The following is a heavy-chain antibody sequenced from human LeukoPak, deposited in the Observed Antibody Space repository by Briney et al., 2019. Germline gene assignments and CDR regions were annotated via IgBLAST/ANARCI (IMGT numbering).Heavy chain of an antibody. D-gene: IGHD1-26*01. J-gene: IGHJ4*02. CDR2: ISQSGDT. V-gene: IGHV4-38-2*02. CDR1: GYSISSGYD. CDR3: ARDLVNGATWDY. Sequence: PSETVSLTCTVSGYSISSGYDWGWMRQAPGKGLEWLASISQSGDTYNNPSLKSRVSLSVDTSKNQLSLKLTSVTAADTAVYYCARDLVNGATWDYWGQGTLVTVSS.